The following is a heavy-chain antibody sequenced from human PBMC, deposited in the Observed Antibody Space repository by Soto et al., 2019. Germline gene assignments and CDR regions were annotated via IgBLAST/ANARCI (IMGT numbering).Heavy chain of an antibody. D-gene: IGHD1-1*01. CDR2: IDPNTGGT. J-gene: IGHJ6*02. Sequence: ASVKVSCKASGYAFSDYYIHWVRQAPGQGLDWMGCIDPNTGGTHYAQRFQDRITLTRDTSINTAYMDLGSLTSDDTATYYCAGALENPYFYYGLNVWGQGTTVTVSS. V-gene: IGHV1-2*02. CDR3: AGALENPYFYYGLNV. CDR1: GYAFSDYY.